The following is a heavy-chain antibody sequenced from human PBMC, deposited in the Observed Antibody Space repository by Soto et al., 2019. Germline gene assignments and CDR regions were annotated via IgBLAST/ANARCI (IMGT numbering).Heavy chain of an antibody. Sequence: SETLSLTCTVSCGSISNGGYFWSWIRQHPGKGLEWIGYIYYSGSTYYNPSLKSRVTISVDTSKKQFSLRLSSVSAADTAIYYCARRSPSMKVVGTDSGLGAFDYWGQGALVTVSS. CDR2: IYYSGST. J-gene: IGHJ4*02. CDR3: ARRSPSMKVVGTDSGLGAFDY. V-gene: IGHV4-31*03. CDR1: CGSISNGGYF. D-gene: IGHD3-22*01.